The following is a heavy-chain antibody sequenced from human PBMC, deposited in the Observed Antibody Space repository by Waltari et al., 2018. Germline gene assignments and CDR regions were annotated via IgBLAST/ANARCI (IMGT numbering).Heavy chain of an antibody. CDR2: IYYSGST. CDR1: GGSISSYY. J-gene: IGHJ3*02. CDR3: ARGPTLGAFDI. V-gene: IGHV4-59*01. Sequence: QVQLQESGPGLVKPSETLSLTCPVSGGSISSYYWSWIRQPPGKGLEWIGYIYYSGSTNYNPSLKSRVTISVDTSKNQFSLKLSSVTAADTAVYYCARGPTLGAFDIWGQGTMVTVSS.